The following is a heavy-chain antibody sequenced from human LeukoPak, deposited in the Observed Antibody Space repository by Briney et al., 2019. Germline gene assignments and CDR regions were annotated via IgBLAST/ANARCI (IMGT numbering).Heavy chain of an antibody. J-gene: IGHJ6*03. CDR2: ISGSGGST. Sequence: GGSLRLSCAASGFTFSSYGMSWVRQAPGKGLEWVSAISGSGGSTYYADSVKGRFTISRDNSKSTLYLQMNSLRAEDTAIYYCAKAAMIRGVRQISYYYYMDVWGKGTTVTISS. V-gene: IGHV3-23*01. CDR1: GFTFSSYG. CDR3: AKAAMIRGVRQISYYYYMDV. D-gene: IGHD3-10*01.